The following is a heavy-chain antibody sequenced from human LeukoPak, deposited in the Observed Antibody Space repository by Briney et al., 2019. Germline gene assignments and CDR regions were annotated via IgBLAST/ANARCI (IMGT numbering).Heavy chain of an antibody. D-gene: IGHD4-17*01. J-gene: IGHJ5*02. V-gene: IGHV4-59*08. CDR2: IYYSGST. CDR1: GGSISDSY. Sequence: PSETLSLTCTVSGGSISDSYWGWIRHPPGKGLEWIGYIYYSGSTKYKPSLMSRVTISIDTSKNQFSLKLSSVSAADSAVYYCARRIQENRMTTANNWFDPWGQGTLVTVSS. CDR3: ARRIQENRMTTANNWFDP.